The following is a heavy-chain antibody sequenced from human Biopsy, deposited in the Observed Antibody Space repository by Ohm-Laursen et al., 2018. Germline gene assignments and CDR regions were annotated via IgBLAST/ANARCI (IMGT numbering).Heavy chain of an antibody. Sequence: SDTLSLTCAVYGESFNGYYWSWIRQPPGKGLEWIGYIYYSGTTDYSPSLKSRVTISIDKSKNQFFLKLSSVTAEDTAVYYCARATNSTDWPYYYFYGMDVWGQGTTVTVSS. CDR3: ARATNSTDWPYYYFYGMDV. CDR2: IYYSGTT. D-gene: IGHD2/OR15-2a*01. V-gene: IGHV4-59*07. CDR1: GESFNGYY. J-gene: IGHJ6*02.